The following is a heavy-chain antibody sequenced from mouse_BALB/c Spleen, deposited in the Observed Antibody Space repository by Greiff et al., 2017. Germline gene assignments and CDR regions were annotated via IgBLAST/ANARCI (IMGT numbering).Heavy chain of an antibody. Sequence: QVQLKESGPGLVAPSQSLSITCTVSGFSLTGYGVNWVRQPPGKGLEWLGMIWGDGSTDYNSALKSRLSISKDNSKSQVFLKMNSLQTDDTARYYCAREGFYWYFEVWGAGTTVTVSS. CDR3: AREGFYWYFEV. V-gene: IGHV2-6-7*01. CDR2: IWGDGST. CDR1: GFSLTGYG. J-gene: IGHJ1*01.